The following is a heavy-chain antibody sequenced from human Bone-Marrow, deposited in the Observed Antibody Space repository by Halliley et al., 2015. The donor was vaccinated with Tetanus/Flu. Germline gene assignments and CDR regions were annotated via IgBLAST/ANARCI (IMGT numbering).Heavy chain of an antibody. V-gene: IGHV3-7*01. CDR2: IKQDGSEK. CDR3: AREKTAAVVIDYYYYGMDV. Sequence: CAASGFTFRSYWMSWVRQAPGKGLEWVANIKQDGSEKYYVDSVKGRSTISRGNAKNSLYLQMNSLRAEDTAVYYCAREKTAAVVIDYYYYGMDVWGQGTTVPVSS. J-gene: IGHJ6*02. D-gene: IGHD3-22*01. CDR1: GFTFRSYW.